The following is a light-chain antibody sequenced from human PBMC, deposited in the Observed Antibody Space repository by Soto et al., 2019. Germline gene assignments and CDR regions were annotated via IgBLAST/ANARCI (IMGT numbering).Light chain of an antibody. Sequence: DIVMTQAPDSLAVSLGERVTINGKSSHIGFSSSTKKNYLAWYQQKPGQPPQLLIHWASTRESGVPDRCSGSGSGTDFTLTICSLQAEDVAVYYCQQDYSTRTFGQGTKWELK. CDR1: HIGFSSSTKKNY. V-gene: IGKV4-1*01. J-gene: IGKJ2*01. CDR3: QQDYSTRT. CDR2: WAS.